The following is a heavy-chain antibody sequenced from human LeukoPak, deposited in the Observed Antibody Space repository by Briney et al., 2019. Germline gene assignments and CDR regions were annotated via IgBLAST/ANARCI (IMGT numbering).Heavy chain of an antibody. CDR3: AREGSWYYGDYGRHWYFDL. V-gene: IGHV4-59*01. J-gene: IGHJ2*01. CDR2: IYYSGST. CDR1: GGSISSYY. Sequence: SETLSLTRTVSGGSISSYYWGWIRQPPGKGLEWIGYIYYSGSTNYNPSLKSRVTISVDTSKNQFSLKLTSVTAADTAVYYCAREGSWYYGDYGRHWYFDLWGRGTLVTVSS. D-gene: IGHD4-17*01.